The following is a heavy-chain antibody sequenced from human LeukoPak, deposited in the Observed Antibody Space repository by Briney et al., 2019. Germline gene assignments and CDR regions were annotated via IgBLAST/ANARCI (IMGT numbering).Heavy chain of an antibody. CDR3: ARMSSSWYYYYYYMDV. Sequence: EASVKVSCKASGGTFTSYDINWVRQATGQGLEWMGWMNSNSGNTGYAQKFQGRVTITRNTSISTAYMELSSLRSEDTAVYYCARMSSSWYYYYYYMDVWGKETTVTVSS. J-gene: IGHJ6*03. CDR2: MNSNSGNT. D-gene: IGHD6-13*01. V-gene: IGHV1-8*03. CDR1: GGTFTSYD.